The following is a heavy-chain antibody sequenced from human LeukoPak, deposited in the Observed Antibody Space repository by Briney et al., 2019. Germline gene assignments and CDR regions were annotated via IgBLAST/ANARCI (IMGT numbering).Heavy chain of an antibody. CDR3: ARDYGTYYYDSSGYSTDFVPVDY. CDR2: ISAYNGNT. Sequence: ASVKVSCKASGYTFTSYGISWMRQAPGQGLEWMGWISAYNGNTNYAQKLQGRVTMTTDTSTSTAYMELRSLRSDDTAVYYCARDYGTYYYDSSGYSTDFVPVDYWGQGTLVTVSS. CDR1: GYTFTSYG. D-gene: IGHD3-22*01. V-gene: IGHV1-18*01. J-gene: IGHJ4*02.